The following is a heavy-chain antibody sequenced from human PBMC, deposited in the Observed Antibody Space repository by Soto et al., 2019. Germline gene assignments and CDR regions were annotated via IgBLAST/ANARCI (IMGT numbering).Heavy chain of an antibody. D-gene: IGHD2-21*01. J-gene: IGHJ4*01. CDR1: GFTFSSYA. CDR2: ISYDGSNK. V-gene: IGHV3-30-3*01. Sequence: QVQLVESGGGVVQPGRSLRLSCAASGFTFSSYAMHWVRQAPGKGLEWVAVISYDGSNKYYADPVKGRFTISRDNSKNTLYPQMNSLRAEDTAVYYCARVTLWLDYWGHGTLVTVSS. CDR3: ARVTLWLDY.